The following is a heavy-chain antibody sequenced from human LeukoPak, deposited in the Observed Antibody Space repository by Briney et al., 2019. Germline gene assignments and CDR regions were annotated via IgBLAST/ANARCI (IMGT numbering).Heavy chain of an antibody. CDR3: AKEITMIVVDLYYFDY. CDR2: TSGSGGST. J-gene: IGHJ4*02. D-gene: IGHD3-22*01. CDR1: GFTFSSYA. Sequence: GGSLRLSCAASGFTFSSYAMSGVREAPGKGLEWGSATSGSGGSTYYADSVKGRFNISRDNSKNTLYLQMNSLRAEDTAVYYCAKEITMIVVDLYYFDYWGQGTLVTVSS. V-gene: IGHV3-23*01.